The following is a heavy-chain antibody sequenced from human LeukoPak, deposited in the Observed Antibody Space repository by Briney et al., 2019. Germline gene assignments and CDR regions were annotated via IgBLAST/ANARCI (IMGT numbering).Heavy chain of an antibody. D-gene: IGHD6-19*01. CDR3: ARYRGSSGWYSFDY. V-gene: IGHV3-30*02. CDR1: GFTFSSYG. CDR2: IRYDEGNK. J-gene: IGHJ4*02. Sequence: GGSLRLSCTASGFTFSSYGMHWVRQAPGKGLEWVASIRYDEGNKYFADSVKGRFTISRDNSKNTLFLQMNSLRAEDTAVYYCARYRGSSGWYSFDYWGQGTLVTVSS.